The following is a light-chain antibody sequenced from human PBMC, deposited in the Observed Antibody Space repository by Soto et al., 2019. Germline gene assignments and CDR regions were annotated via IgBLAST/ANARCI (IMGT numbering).Light chain of an antibody. V-gene: IGLV2-23*03. CDR1: SSDVGSYNL. J-gene: IGLJ2*01. Sequence: QSALTQPASVSGSPGQSITISCTGTSSDVGSYNLVSWYQQHPGTAPKLMIYEGSKRPSGVSNRFSGSKSGNTASLTISGLQAEDAADYYCCSYGGSSTFAVFGGGINVSVL. CDR2: EGS. CDR3: CSYGGSSTFAV.